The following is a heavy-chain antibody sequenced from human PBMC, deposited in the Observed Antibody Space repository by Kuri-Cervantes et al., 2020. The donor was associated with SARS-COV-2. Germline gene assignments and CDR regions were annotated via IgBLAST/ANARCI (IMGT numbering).Heavy chain of an antibody. CDR2: IYHSGST. V-gene: IGHV4-30-2*01. Sequence: LRLSCTVSGGSISSGGYYWSWIRQPPGKGLEWIGYIYHSGSTYYNPSLKSRVTISVDTSKNQFSLKLSSVTAADTAVYYCASAQGPYYYDSSGYYRFDYWGQGTLVTVSS. D-gene: IGHD3-22*01. CDR1: GGSISSGGYY. J-gene: IGHJ4*02. CDR3: ASAQGPYYYDSSGYYRFDY.